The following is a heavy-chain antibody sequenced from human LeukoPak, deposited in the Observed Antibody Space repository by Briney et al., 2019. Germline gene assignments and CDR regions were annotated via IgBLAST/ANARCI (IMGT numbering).Heavy chain of an antibody. CDR1: GFTFSSYW. J-gene: IGHJ6*03. Sequence: PGGSLRLSCAASGFTFSSYWMSWVRQAPGKGLEWVSVIYSGGYTYYADSVKGRFTISRDNSKNTLYLQMNSLRAEDTAVYYCARYITYYMDVWGKGTTVTVSS. CDR2: IYSGGYT. CDR3: ARYITYYMDV. D-gene: IGHD3-10*01. V-gene: IGHV3-66*01.